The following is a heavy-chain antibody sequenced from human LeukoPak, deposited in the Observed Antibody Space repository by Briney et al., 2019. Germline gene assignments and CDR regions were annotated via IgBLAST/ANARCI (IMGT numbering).Heavy chain of an antibody. J-gene: IGHJ4*02. CDR3: ARAGYYDSSGYYWDY. V-gene: IGHV1-46*01. D-gene: IGHD3-22*01. CDR2: INPSGGSR. Sequence: ASVTVSCKASGYTFTSYYMHWVRQAPGQGLEWMGTINPSGGSRSYAQKFQGRVTMTRDTSTSTVYMELSSLRSDDTAVYYCARAGYYDSSGYYWDYWGQGTLVTVSS. CDR1: GYTFTSYY.